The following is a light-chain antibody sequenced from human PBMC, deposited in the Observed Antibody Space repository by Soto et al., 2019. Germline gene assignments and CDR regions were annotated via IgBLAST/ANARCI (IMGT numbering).Light chain of an antibody. J-gene: IGKJ5*01. CDR3: QQRSNWPV. CDR1: QSVSSY. V-gene: IGKV3-11*01. CDR2: DAS. Sequence: EIVLTRSPATLSLSPGERATLSCRASQSVSSYLAWYQQKPGQAPRLLIYDASNRATGIPARFSGSGSGTDFTLTISSLEPEDFAVYYCQQRSNWPVFGQGTRLEIK.